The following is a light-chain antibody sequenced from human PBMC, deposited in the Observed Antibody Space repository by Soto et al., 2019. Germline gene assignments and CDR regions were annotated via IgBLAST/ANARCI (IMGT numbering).Light chain of an antibody. Sequence: EVVLTQSPATLSFSPVERSTLSFRASQSVYIYLAWYQQKPGQSPRLLIYDASNRATGIPARFSGSGSGTDFTLTISSLEPEDFAVYYCQHRSSWPVSFGQGTRLEIK. CDR3: QHRSSWPVS. CDR1: QSVYIY. V-gene: IGKV3-11*01. J-gene: IGKJ5*01. CDR2: DAS.